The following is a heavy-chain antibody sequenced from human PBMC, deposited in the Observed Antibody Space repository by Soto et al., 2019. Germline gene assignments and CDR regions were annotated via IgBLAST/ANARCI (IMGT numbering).Heavy chain of an antibody. J-gene: IGHJ4*02. V-gene: IGHV4-31*03. D-gene: IGHD5-12*01. Sequence: QVQLQESGPGLVKPSQTLSLTCTVSGGSISSGGYYWSWIRQHPGKGLEWIGYIYYSGSNYYNPSLKSRVTISVDTSQNQFYLKLSSVTAADTAVYYCARANARERDGYKQFDYWGQGTLVTVSS. CDR2: IYYSGSN. CDR1: GGSISSGGYY. CDR3: ARANARERDGYKQFDY.